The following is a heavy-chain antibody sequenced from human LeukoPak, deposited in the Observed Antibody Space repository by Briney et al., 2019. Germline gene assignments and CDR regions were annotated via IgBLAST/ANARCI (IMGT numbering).Heavy chain of an antibody. V-gene: IGHV3-53*01. D-gene: IGHD1-26*01. J-gene: IGHJ4*02. Sequence: GGSLRLSCAASELTVSSNYMSWVRQAPGKGLEWVSVIYSAGNTNYADSVKGRFTISRDNSKNTLYLQMNSLRAEDTAVYHCAARSGSYYGSAFDYWGQGTLVTVSS. CDR2: IYSAGNT. CDR3: AARSGSYYGSAFDY. CDR1: ELTVSSNY.